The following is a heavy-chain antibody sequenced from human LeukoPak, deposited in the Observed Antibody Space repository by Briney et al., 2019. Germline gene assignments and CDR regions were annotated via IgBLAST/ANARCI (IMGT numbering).Heavy chain of an antibody. CDR1: GFTVSSSY. D-gene: IGHD3-22*01. Sequence: GGSLRLSCTASGFTVSSSYMTWVRQAPGKGLEWVSAISGSGGSTYYADSVKGRFTISRDNSKNTLYLQMNSLRAEDTAAYYCAKDLHYYDSSGYPSLWGQGTLVTVSS. J-gene: IGHJ4*02. CDR2: ISGSGGST. V-gene: IGHV3-23*01. CDR3: AKDLHYYDSSGYPSL.